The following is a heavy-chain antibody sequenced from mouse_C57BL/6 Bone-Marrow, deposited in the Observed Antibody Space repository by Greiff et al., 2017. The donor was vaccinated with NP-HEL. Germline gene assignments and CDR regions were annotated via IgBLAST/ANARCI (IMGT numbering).Heavy chain of an antibody. CDR1: GFNIKNTY. V-gene: IGHV14-3*01. Sequence: VQLQQSVAELVRPGASVKLSCTASGFNIKNTYMHWVKQRPEQGLEWIGRIDPANGNTKYAPKFQGQATITADTSSNTAYLQLSSLTSEDTAIYFCARGPLRGAYAMDYWGQGTSVTVSS. J-gene: IGHJ4*01. CDR3: ARGPLRGAYAMDY. CDR2: IDPANGNT.